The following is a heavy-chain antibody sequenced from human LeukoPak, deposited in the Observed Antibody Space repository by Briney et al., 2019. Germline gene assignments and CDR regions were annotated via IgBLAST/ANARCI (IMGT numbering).Heavy chain of an antibody. CDR1: GYTFTSYG. V-gene: IGHV1-18*01. Sequence: ASVKVSCKASGYTFTSYGISWVRQAPGQGLEWMGWISAYNGNTNYAQRLQGRVTMTTDTSTSTAYMELRSLRSDDTAVYYCARDGRDSSGWYFLDRGFDYWGQGTLVTVSS. CDR3: ARDGRDSSGWYFLDRGFDY. CDR2: ISAYNGNT. D-gene: IGHD6-19*01. J-gene: IGHJ4*02.